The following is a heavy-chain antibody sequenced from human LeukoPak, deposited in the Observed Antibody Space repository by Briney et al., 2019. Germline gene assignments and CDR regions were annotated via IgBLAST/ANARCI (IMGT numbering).Heavy chain of an antibody. CDR2: IHLRDSDT. Sequence: HGESLKISCQGSGYSFTNYWIAWVRQMPGKGLEWMGLIHLRDSDTRYSPSFQGQVTISADKSISTAYLQWSSLKASDTAMYYCATTTTSTPRWFDPWGQGTLVTVSS. V-gene: IGHV5-51*01. CDR1: GYSFTNYW. CDR3: ATTTTSTPRWFDP. D-gene: IGHD4-17*01. J-gene: IGHJ5*02.